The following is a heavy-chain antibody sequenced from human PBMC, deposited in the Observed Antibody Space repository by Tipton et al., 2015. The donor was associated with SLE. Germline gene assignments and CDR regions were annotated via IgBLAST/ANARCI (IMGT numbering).Heavy chain of an antibody. CDR3: ARDPDYDFWRGHLDAFDM. D-gene: IGHD3-3*01. Sequence: SLRLSCAASGFTVSTNYMSWVRQAPGKGLEWVSVIYSGGSTSYADFVRGRFTISRDSLKNTVYLQMNSLRAEDTAMYFCARDPDYDFWRGHLDAFDMWGQGTMVTVSS. V-gene: IGHV3-53*05. CDR1: GFTVSTNY. CDR2: IYSGGST. J-gene: IGHJ3*02.